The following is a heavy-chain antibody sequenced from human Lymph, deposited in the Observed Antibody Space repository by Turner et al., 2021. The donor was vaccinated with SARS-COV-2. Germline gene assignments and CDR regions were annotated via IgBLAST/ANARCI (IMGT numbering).Heavy chain of an antibody. CDR1: GFTFSTYA. J-gene: IGHJ6*02. CDR3: ARYGSGGYFYYGLDV. CDR2: ISYDGSNK. Sequence: QVQLVESGGGVVLPGRSLILPCAASGFTFSTYAIHWVRQAAGKGLEWVAVISYDGSNKYYADSVKGRFTISRDNSKNTLYLQMNSLRAEDTAVYYCARYGSGGYFYYGLDVWGQGTTVTVSS. D-gene: IGHD3-10*01. V-gene: IGHV3-30*04.